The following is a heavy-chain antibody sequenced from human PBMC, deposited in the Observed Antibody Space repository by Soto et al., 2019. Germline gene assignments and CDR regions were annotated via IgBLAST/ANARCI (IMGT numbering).Heavy chain of an antibody. CDR3: ARGRLWTDYYGMDV. J-gene: IGHJ6*02. CDR2: IYSGGST. CDR1: GFTVSSNY. V-gene: IGHV3-53*04. D-gene: IGHD3-10*01. Sequence: GGSLRLSCAASGFTVSSNYMSWVRQAPGKGLEWVSVIYSGGSTYYADSVKGRFTISRHNSKNTLYLQMNSLRAEDTAVYYCARGRLWTDYYGMDVWGQGTTVTVS.